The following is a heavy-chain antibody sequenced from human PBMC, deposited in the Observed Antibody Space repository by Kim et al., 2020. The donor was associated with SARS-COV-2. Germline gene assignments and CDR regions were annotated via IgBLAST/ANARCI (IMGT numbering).Heavy chain of an antibody. Sequence: GESLKISCQDSGHRFTNYWINWVRQIPGKGLEWMGRINLNDSYTNYNPSFQGLVPIPGDTSINMAYLQRDSLKASDTAMYYCAVNFGSGSFPFQSWGQGTLVTVPS. CDR1: GHRFTNYW. J-gene: IGHJ1*01. CDR3: AVNFGSGSFPFQS. CDR2: INLNDSYT. D-gene: IGHD3-10*01. V-gene: IGHV5-10-1*04.